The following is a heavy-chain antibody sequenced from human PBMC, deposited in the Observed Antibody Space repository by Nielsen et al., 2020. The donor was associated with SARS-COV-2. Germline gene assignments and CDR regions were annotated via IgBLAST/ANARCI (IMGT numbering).Heavy chain of an antibody. J-gene: IGHJ6*03. V-gene: IGHV4-4*02. D-gene: IGHD2-21*01. CDR3: ARGNLVVVPSPVLGLGPFFYYFNLDV. Sequence: SETLSLTCAVSGDSVSSHDWWTWVRQSPGQGLEWIGEVSHSGSTNYNPSLKSRVTLSMDKSKRQFSLRLTSVSAADTAVYFCARGNLVVVPSPVLGLGPFFYYFNLDVWGKGTTVIVSS. CDR2: VSHSGST. CDR1: GDSVSSHDW.